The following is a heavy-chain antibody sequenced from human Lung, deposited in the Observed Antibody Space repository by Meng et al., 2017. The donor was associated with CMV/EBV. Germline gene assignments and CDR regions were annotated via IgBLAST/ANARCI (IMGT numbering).Heavy chain of an antibody. CDR1: GYTFTSYG. J-gene: IGHJ4*02. CDR3: ARDPTKTHSGSYYDY. CDR2: ISAYNGNT. D-gene: IGHD1-26*01. V-gene: IGHV1-18*01. Sequence: VQLVQSGAEVKKPGASVKVSFKASGYTFTSYGISWVRQAPGQGLVWMGWISAYNGNTNYAQKLQGRVTMTTDTSTSTAYMELRSLRSDDTAVYYCARDPTKTHSGSYYDYWGQGTLVTVSS.